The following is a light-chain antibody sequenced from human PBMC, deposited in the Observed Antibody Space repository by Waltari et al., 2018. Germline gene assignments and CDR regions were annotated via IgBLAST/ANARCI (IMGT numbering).Light chain of an antibody. CDR3: QHYLRLPAT. Sequence: EIVLTQSPGTLSLSPGERATLSCRASQSVTRTLAWYQHKPGQAPRLLIYGASNRATGIPDRFSGSGSGTDFSLTISRLEPEDFAVYYCQHYLRLPATFGQGTKVEIK. CDR2: GAS. CDR1: QSVTRT. V-gene: IGKV3-20*01. J-gene: IGKJ1*01.